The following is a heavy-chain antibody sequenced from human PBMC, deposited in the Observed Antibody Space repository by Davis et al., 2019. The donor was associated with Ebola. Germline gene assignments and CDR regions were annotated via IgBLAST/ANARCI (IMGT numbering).Heavy chain of an antibody. CDR2: IKQDGSEK. CDR1: GFTFSSYW. J-gene: IGHJ6*04. D-gene: IGHD3-22*01. V-gene: IGHV3-7*01. Sequence: GESLKISCAASGFTFSSYWMSWVRQAPGKGLEWVANIKQDGSEKYYVDSVKGRFTISRDNAKNSLYLQMNSLRAEETAVYYCARDRLPYDSSGYYYYYYYGMDVWGKGTTVTVSS. CDR3: ARDRLPYDSSGYYYYYYYGMDV.